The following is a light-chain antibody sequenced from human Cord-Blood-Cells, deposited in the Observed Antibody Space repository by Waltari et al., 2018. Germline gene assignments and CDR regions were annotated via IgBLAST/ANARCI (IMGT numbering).Light chain of an antibody. V-gene: IGLV2-14*01. Sequence: QSALTQPASVSGSPGQSITISCTGTSSDVGGYNHFSWYQQHPGKAPKLMIYEVSNLPSGVSNRFSGSKSGNTASLTISGLQAEDEADYYCSSYTSSSTLVFGTGTKVTVL. CDR1: SSDVGGYNH. J-gene: IGLJ1*01. CDR2: EVS. CDR3: SSYTSSSTLV.